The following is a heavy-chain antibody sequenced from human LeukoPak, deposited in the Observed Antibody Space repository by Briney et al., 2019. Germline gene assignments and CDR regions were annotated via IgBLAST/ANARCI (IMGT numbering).Heavy chain of an antibody. CDR2: ITTYNGNT. D-gene: IGHD3-22*01. CDR3: ARSYDSSGTLGLY. CDR1: GYTFRDFG. V-gene: IGHV1-18*01. Sequence: ASVRVSCKASGYTFRDFGISWVRQAPGQGLEWMGWITTYNGNTNYIQKLQGRVTMTTDTSTSTAYMELRSLRSDDTAVYYCARSYDSSGTLGLYWGQGTLVTVSS. J-gene: IGHJ4*02.